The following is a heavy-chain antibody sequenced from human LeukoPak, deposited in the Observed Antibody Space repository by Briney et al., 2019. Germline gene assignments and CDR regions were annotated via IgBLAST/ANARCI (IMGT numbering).Heavy chain of an antibody. J-gene: IGHJ5*02. CDR1: GGSISSGGYY. CDR2: INHSGST. Sequence: SQTLSLTCTVSGGSISSGGYYWSWIRQPPGKGLEWIGEINHSGSTNYNPSLKSRVTISVDTSKNQFSLKLSSVTAADTAVYYCARGRYQLLRTLQYHWFDPWGQGTLVTVSS. V-gene: IGHV4-30-2*01. CDR3: ARGRYQLLRTLQYHWFDP. D-gene: IGHD2-2*01.